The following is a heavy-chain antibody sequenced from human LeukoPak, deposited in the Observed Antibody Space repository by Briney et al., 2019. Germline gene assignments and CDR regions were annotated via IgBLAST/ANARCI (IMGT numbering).Heavy chain of an antibody. Sequence: PSETLSLTCAVSGVSISSSNWWSWVRQPPGKGLEWIGEMYHSGSTQYNPSLKSRVTISVDKSKNQFSLKLSSVTAADTAVYYCARAPRIVGATTSWYFDLWGRGTLVTVPS. CDR3: ARAPRIVGATTSWYFDL. D-gene: IGHD1-26*01. CDR2: MYHSGST. V-gene: IGHV4-4*02. J-gene: IGHJ2*01. CDR1: GVSISSSNW.